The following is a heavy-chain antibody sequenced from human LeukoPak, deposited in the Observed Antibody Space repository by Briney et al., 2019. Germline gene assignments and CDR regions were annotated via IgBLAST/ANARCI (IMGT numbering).Heavy chain of an antibody. Sequence: GRSLRLSCAASGFTFDDYAMHWVRQAPGKGLEWVSGIRWNSGTIGYADSVKGRFTISRDNAKNSLYLQMNSLRAEDMALYYCAKDIRSYYDSSAIDYWGQGTLATVSS. V-gene: IGHV3-9*03. CDR2: IRWNSGTI. J-gene: IGHJ4*02. CDR1: GFTFDDYA. CDR3: AKDIRSYYDSSAIDY. D-gene: IGHD3-22*01.